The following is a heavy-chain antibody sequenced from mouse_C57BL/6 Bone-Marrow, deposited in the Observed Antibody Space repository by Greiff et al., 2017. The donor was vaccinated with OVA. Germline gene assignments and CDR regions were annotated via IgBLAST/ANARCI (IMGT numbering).Heavy chain of an antibody. D-gene: IGHD4-1*01. CDR1: GYSFTGYY. CDR2: INPSTGGT. V-gene: IGHV1-42*01. J-gene: IGHJ3*01. CDR3: ARGGTSPFAY. Sequence: VQLQQSGPELVKPGASVTISCKASGYSFTGYYMNWVQQSPEKSLEWIGEINPSTGGTPYNQTFKAKATLTVDKSYSTAYMQLKSLTSEDSAVYYCARGGTSPFAYWGQGTLVTVSA.